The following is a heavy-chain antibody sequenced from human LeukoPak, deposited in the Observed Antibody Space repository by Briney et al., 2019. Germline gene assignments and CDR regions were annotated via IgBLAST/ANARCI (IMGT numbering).Heavy chain of an antibody. CDR2: IRSKANSYAT. D-gene: IGHD3-22*01. V-gene: IGHV3-73*01. CDR1: GFTFSGSA. J-gene: IGHJ4*02. Sequence: GGSLRLSCAASGFTFSGSAMHRVRQASGKGLEWVGRIRSKANSYATAYAASVKGRFTISRDDSKNTAYLQMNSLKTEDTAVYYCTRPQYYYDSSGYWVDYWGQGTLVTVSS. CDR3: TRPQYYYDSSGYWVDY.